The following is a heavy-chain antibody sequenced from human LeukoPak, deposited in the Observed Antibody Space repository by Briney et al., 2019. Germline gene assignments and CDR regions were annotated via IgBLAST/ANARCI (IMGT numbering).Heavy chain of an antibody. J-gene: IGHJ4*02. CDR1: GDSVTRGSYH. CDR2: ISYSGST. V-gene: IGHV4-39*01. CDR3: RGYDSCGNGGFDY. Sequence: PSETLSLTCTVSGDSVTRGSYHWPWVRQPPGKGLEWIGSISYSGSTYYNPPLKSRATMSVDTSKNQFSLRLSSVTAADTALYYCRGYDSCGNGGFDYWGQGTLVTVSS. D-gene: IGHD3-22*01.